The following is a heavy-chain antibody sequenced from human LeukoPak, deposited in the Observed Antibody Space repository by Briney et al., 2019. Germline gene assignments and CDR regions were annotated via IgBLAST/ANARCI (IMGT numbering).Heavy chain of an antibody. V-gene: IGHV1-69*13. Sequence: GASVKVSCKASGGTFSSYAISWVRQAPGQRLEWMGGIIPIFGTANYAQKFQGRVTITADESTSTAYMELSSLRSEDTAVYYCARAWEPQDDAFDIWGQGTMVTVSS. CDR1: GGTFSSYA. D-gene: IGHD1-26*01. J-gene: IGHJ3*02. CDR3: ARAWEPQDDAFDI. CDR2: IIPIFGTA.